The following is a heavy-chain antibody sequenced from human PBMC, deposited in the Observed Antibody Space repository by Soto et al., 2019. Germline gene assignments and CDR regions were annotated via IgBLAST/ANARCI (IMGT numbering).Heavy chain of an antibody. CDR1: GFTFSSYE. J-gene: IGHJ6*02. CDR2: ISSSGSTI. Sequence: EEQLVESGGGLVQPGGSLRLSCAASGFTFSSYEMNWVRQAPGKGLEWVSYISSSGSTIYYADSVKGRFTISRDNAKNSLYLQMNSLRAEDTAVYYCARDRIAARPYYYYYGMDVWGQGTTVTVSS. D-gene: IGHD6-6*01. V-gene: IGHV3-48*03. CDR3: ARDRIAARPYYYYYGMDV.